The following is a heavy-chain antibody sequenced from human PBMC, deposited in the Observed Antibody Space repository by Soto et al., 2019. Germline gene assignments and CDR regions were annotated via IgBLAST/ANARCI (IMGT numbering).Heavy chain of an antibody. CDR1: GFTFSSYA. CDR2: ISGSGGST. Sequence: GGSLRLSCAASGFTFSSYAMSWVRQAPGKGLEWVSAISGSGGSTYYADSVKGRFTISRDNSKNTLYLQMNSLRAEDTAVYYCARDPDRHERYGTLNYGMDVWGHGTLVTVSS. J-gene: IGHJ6*02. V-gene: IGHV3-23*01. D-gene: IGHD5-18*01. CDR3: ARDPDRHERYGTLNYGMDV.